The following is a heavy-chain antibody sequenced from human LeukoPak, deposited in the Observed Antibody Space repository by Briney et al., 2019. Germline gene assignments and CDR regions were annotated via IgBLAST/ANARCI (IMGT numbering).Heavy chain of an antibody. CDR1: GGSISSSSYY. Sequence: KPSETLSLTCTVSGGSISSSSYYWGWIRQPPGKGLEWFGSIYYGGSTSYNPSLRSRVTISVDTSKNQFSLKLSSVTAADTAVYYCARHTPIYYGSGRPLDYWGQGTLVTVSS. D-gene: IGHD3-10*01. J-gene: IGHJ4*02. CDR2: IYYGGST. CDR3: ARHTPIYYGSGRPLDY. V-gene: IGHV4-39*01.